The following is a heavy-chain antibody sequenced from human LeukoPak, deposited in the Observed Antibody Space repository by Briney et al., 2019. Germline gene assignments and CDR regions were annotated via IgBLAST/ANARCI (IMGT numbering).Heavy chain of an antibody. CDR2: INQVERA. CDR1: GGSLTGYS. CDR3: ARGRATPSRLFFDYYFMDV. J-gene: IGHJ6*03. V-gene: IGHV4-34*01. D-gene: IGHD2-15*01. Sequence: SETLSLTCAVHGGSLTGYSWARVRQPPGEGLEWIGEINQVERAIYSPPLESRVSISLEASKNQFFLQLTSVAAADTAMYYCARGRATPSRLFFDYYFMDVWGPGTPVTVSS.